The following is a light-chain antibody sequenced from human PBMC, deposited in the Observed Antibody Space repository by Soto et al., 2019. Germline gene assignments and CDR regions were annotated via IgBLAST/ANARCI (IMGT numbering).Light chain of an antibody. V-gene: IGKV1-5*03. Sequence: DIQMTQSPSTLSASVGDIVTITCRATQSISSWLAWYQQKTGKAPKLLIYKASSLDSEVPPRFSGSGSGTEFTLAISSLQTDDFAPYYCQQYNSYSGTLGQGTKV. CDR1: QSISSW. CDR3: QQYNSYSGT. CDR2: KAS. J-gene: IGKJ1*01.